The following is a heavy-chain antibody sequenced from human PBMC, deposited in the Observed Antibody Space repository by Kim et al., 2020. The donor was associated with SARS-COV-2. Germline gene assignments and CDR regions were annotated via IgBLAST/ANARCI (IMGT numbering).Heavy chain of an antibody. J-gene: IGHJ4*02. Sequence: SSNGGSTYYANSVKGRFTISRDNSQSTLYLQMGSLGAEDMAVYYCARSWDYWGQGTLVTVSS. V-gene: IGHV3-64*01. CDR3: ARSWDY. CDR2: SSNGGST.